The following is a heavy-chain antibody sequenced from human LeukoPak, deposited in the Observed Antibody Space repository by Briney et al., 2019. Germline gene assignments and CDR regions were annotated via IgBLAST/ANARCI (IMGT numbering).Heavy chain of an antibody. CDR2: ISWNSGSI. J-gene: IGHJ3*02. Sequence: GRSLRLSCAASGFTFDDYAMHWVRQAPGKGLEWVSGISWNSGSIGYADSVKGRFTISRDNAKNSLYLQMNRLRAEDMALYYCAKDLCAVTTGCAFDIWGQGTMVTVSS. CDR1: GFTFDDYA. CDR3: AKDLCAVTTGCAFDI. V-gene: IGHV3-9*03. D-gene: IGHD4-17*01.